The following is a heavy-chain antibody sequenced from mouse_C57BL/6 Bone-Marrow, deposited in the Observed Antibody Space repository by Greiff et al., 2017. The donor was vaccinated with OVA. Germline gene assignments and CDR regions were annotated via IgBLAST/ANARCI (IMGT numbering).Heavy chain of an antibody. J-gene: IGHJ4*01. CDR1: GYAFSSYW. V-gene: IGHV1-80*01. CDR3: ARTRGGNAMDY. CDR2: IYPGDGDT. Sequence: VKLVESGAELVKPGASVKISCKASGYAFSSYWMNWVKQRPGKGLEWIGQIYPGDGDTNYNGKFKGKATLTADKSSSTAYMQLSSLTSEDSAVYFCARTRGGNAMDYWGQGTSVTVSS.